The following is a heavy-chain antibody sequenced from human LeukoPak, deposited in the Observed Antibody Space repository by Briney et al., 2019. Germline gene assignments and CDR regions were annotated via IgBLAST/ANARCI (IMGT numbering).Heavy chain of an antibody. D-gene: IGHD3-3*01. Sequence: GGSLRLSCAASVLPLSRYSMTWVRQAPQKGLEWVSSISSSRSYRYYANSVKGRFTIFRDNAKNSLYLHMNGLRAEDRAVYYCASPTGSWSGYWDACYFVYWGQGTLVTVSS. J-gene: IGHJ4*02. V-gene: IGHV3-21*01. CDR1: VLPLSRYS. CDR2: ISSSRSYR. CDR3: ASPTGSWSGYWDACYFVY.